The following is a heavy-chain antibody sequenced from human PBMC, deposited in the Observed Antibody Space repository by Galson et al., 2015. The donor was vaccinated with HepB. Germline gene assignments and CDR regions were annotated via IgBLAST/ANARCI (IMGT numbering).Heavy chain of an antibody. J-gene: IGHJ5*02. CDR1: GFTFSSYS. V-gene: IGHV3-21*01. CDR3: ARDHHGSGRGPWFDP. Sequence: SLRLSCAASGFTFSSYSMNWVRQAPGKGLEWVSSISSSSSYIYYADSVKGRFTISRDNAKNSLYLQMNSLRAEDTAVYYCARDHHGSGRGPWFDPWGQGTLVTVSS. D-gene: IGHD3-10*01. CDR2: ISSSSSYI.